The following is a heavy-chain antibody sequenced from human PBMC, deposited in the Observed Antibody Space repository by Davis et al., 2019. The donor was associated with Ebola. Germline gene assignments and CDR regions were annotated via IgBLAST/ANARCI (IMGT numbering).Heavy chain of an antibody. D-gene: IGHD2-15*01. CDR1: GGTFSSYA. J-gene: IGHJ3*02. CDR3: ARGLNWDIVVVVAAQDDAFDI. Sequence: AASAKVSCKASGGTFSSYAISWVRQAPGQGLEWMGGIIPIFGTANYAQKFQGRVTITADESTSTAYMELSSLRSEDTAVYYCARGLNWDIVVVVAAQDDAFDIWGQGTMVTVSS. CDR2: IIPIFGTA. V-gene: IGHV1-69*13.